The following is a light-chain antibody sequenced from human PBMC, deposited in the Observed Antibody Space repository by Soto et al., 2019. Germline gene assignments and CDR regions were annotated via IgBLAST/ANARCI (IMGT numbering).Light chain of an antibody. J-gene: IGKJ1*01. CDR3: QQYVHWPPGT. V-gene: IGKV3-15*01. Sequence: ESVVTQSPATVSVSPGERVTLSCRASQSVSSSLAWYQQRPGQAPRLLIYDTSTRAAGIAARFSGSGSGTEFTLTISSLQSEDFAVYYCQQYVHWPPGTFGQGTKVDIK. CDR2: DTS. CDR1: QSVSSS.